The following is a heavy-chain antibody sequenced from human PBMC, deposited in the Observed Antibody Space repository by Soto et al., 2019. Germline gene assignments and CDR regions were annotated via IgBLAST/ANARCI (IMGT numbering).Heavy chain of an antibody. Sequence: QVQLQESGPGLVKPSETLSLTCTVSGGSISSYYWSWIRQPPGKGLEWIGYIYYSGSTNYNPSLKSRVTISVDTSKNQFSLKLSSVTAADTAVYYCARALREYSSSSPYYYYGMDVWGQGTTVTVSS. V-gene: IGHV4-59*01. J-gene: IGHJ6*02. CDR1: GGSISSYY. D-gene: IGHD6-6*01. CDR2: IYYSGST. CDR3: ARALREYSSSSPYYYYGMDV.